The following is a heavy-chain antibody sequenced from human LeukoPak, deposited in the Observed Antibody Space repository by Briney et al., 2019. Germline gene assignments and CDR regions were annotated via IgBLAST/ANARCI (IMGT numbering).Heavy chain of an antibody. J-gene: IGHJ4*02. CDR2: INPDGSQK. CDR1: GFTFSVNW. CDR3: AKLLGTVTTYDS. Sequence: GGSLTLSCEASGFTFSVNWTSWVRQAPGKGLEWVASINPDGSQKLYVDSVKGRFTISRDNTQSSLYLQMNSLGAEDTAMYYCAKLLGTVTTYDSWGQGTRVTVSS. D-gene: IGHD1-1*01. V-gene: IGHV3-7*01.